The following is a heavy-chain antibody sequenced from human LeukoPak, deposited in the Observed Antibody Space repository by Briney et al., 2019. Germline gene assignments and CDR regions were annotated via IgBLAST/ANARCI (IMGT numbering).Heavy chain of an antibody. CDR3: ARDGPYGFIAAASNWFDP. V-gene: IGHV1-46*01. CDR2: INTSGGST. J-gene: IGHJ5*02. CDR1: GYTFTSYY. Sequence: ASVKVSCKASGYTFTSYYMHWVRQAPGQGLEWMGIINTSGGSTSYAQKFQGRVTMTRDTSTSAVYMELSSLRSEETAVYYCARDGPYGFIAAASNWFDPWGRGTLVTVSS. D-gene: IGHD6-6*01.